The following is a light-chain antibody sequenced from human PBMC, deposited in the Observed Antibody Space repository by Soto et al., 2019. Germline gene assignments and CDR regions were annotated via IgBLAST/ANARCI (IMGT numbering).Light chain of an antibody. CDR1: QTISFS. V-gene: IGKV1-5*01. CDR3: QQYSNLIT. Sequence: DIQMTQSPSTLSASVGDRVTITCRASQTISFSLAWYQQKPGKAPKLLIYDASTLQSGVPSRFSGSGSGTDFTFTISSLQPEDIATYYCQQYSNLITFGQGTRLEIK. J-gene: IGKJ5*01. CDR2: DAS.